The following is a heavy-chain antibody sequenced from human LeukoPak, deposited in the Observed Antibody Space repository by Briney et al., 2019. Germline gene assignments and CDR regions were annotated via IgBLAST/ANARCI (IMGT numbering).Heavy chain of an antibody. CDR3: ARVSHSSSWYSRSPMDV. V-gene: IGHV4-59*01. J-gene: IGHJ6*02. Sequence: PSETLSLTCTVSGGSISGYYWSWIRQPPGKGLEWIGYIYYSGSTNYNPSLKSRVTISVDTSKNQFSLKLSSVTAADTAVYYCARVSHSSSWYSRSPMDVWGQGTTVTVSS. D-gene: IGHD6-13*01. CDR2: IYYSGST. CDR1: GGSISGYY.